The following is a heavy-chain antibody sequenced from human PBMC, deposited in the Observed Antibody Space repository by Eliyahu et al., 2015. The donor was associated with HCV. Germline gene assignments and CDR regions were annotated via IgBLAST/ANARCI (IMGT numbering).Heavy chain of an antibody. V-gene: IGHV3-48*03. CDR2: ISSSGSTI. Sequence: EVQLVESGGGLVQPGGSLRLSCAASGFTFSSYEMNWVRQAPGKGLEWVSYISSSGSTIYYADSVKGRFTISRDNAKNSLYLQMNSLRAEDTAVYYCARAPRRHAFDIWGQGTMVTVSS. CDR3: ARAPRRHAFDI. J-gene: IGHJ3*02. CDR1: GFTFSSYE.